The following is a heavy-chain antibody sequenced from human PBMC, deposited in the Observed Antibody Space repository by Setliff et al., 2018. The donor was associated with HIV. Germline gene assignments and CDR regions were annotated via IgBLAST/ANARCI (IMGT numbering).Heavy chain of an antibody. V-gene: IGHV3-33*01. CDR1: GFTFSFYG. D-gene: IGHD3-22*01. CDR3: ASDSGRGSGSLYDY. J-gene: IGHJ4*02. Sequence: PGGSLRLSCSTSGFTFSFYGIHWVRQAPGKGLEWVAVTWADGIKKFYAESVKGRFTISRDNSKNTLYLQLNSLRPDDTGVYYCASDSGRGSGSLYDYWGQGTLVTVSS. CDR2: TWADGIKK.